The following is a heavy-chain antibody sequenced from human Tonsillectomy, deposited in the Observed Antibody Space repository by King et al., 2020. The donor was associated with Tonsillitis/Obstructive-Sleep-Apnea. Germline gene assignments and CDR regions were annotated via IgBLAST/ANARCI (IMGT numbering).Heavy chain of an antibody. D-gene: IGHD6-19*01. CDR3: ARDISSGWSRNDAFDI. CDR2: INTNTGRP. V-gene: IGHV7-4-1*02. J-gene: IGHJ3*02. Sequence: QLVQSGSELKKPGASVKVSCKASGYTFTSYAMNWVRQAPEQGLEWMGWINTNTGRPTYAQGFTGRFVFSLDTSVSTAYLQISSLKAEDTAVYYCARDISSGWSRNDAFDIWGQGTMVTVSS. CDR1: GYTFTSYA.